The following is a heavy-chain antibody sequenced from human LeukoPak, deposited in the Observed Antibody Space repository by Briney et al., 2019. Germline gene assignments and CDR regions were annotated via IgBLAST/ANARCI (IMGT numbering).Heavy chain of an antibody. D-gene: IGHD3-9*01. CDR3: ARLGYFDGTTLDY. V-gene: IGHV4-31*03. J-gene: IGHJ4*02. CDR2: IYYSGST. CDR1: GGSISSGGYY. Sequence: SQTLSLTCTVSGGSISSGGYYWSWIRQHPGKGLEWTGYIYYSGSTYYNPSLKSRVTISVDTSKNQFSLKLSSVTAADTAVYYCARLGYFDGTTLDYWGQGTLVTVSS.